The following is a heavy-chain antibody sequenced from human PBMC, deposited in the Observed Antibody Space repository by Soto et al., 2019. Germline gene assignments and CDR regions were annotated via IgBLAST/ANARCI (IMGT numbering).Heavy chain of an antibody. J-gene: IGHJ4*02. V-gene: IGHV1-46*01. CDR1: GYTFTSYY. CDR3: ARVQSETSYDY. D-gene: IGHD1-26*01. CDR2: INPSGGST. Sequence: ASVKVSCKASGYTFTSYYMHWVRQAPGQGFEWMGIINPSGGSTSCAQKFQGRITMTRDTSTSTVYMELSSLRSEDTAVYYCARVQSETSYDYWDQALLVTVSS.